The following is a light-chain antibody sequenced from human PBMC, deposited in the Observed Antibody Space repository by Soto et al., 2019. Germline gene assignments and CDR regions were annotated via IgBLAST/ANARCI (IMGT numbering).Light chain of an antibody. CDR2: DAS. J-gene: IGKJ1*01. CDR1: QSISRW. V-gene: IGKV1-5*01. CDR3: QQYETFSGK. Sequence: IQMTHSPSTVSASVWDRVIITFRASQSISRWLAWFQQKPGKAPKVLIYDASALPRGVPSRFSGSGSGTKFTLTIASLQPDDFATYYCQQYETFSGKFGPGTKVDIK.